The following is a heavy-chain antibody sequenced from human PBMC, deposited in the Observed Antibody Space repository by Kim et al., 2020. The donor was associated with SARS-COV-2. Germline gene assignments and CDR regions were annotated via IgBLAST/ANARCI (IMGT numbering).Heavy chain of an antibody. V-gene: IGHV3-74*01. CDR1: GFTFSNCG. J-gene: IGHJ5*02. Sequence: GGSLRLSCAGSGFTFSNCGIHWVRQAPGKGLEWVSVIYGDGSVTGYADSVKGRFTISRDNAKNTLYLQINSLRAEDTAMYYCAIELWLPLPW. CDR3: AIELWLPLP. D-gene: IGHD3-10*01. CDR2: IYGDGSVT.